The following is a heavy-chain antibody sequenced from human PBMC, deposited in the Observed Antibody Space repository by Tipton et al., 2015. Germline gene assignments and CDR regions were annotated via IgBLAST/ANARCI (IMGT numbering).Heavy chain of an antibody. V-gene: IGHV4-61*01. Sequence: GLVKPSETLSLTCTVSGDYVGTPSYFWSWIRQSPGKGLEWIGYSHYRGMTKYNPSLQSRVTISVDSSKNQFSLKLYSVTAADTAVYYCARDDGRITMVRGAAKRFDSWGQGTLVTVSS. J-gene: IGHJ5*01. CDR3: ARDDGRITMVRGAAKRFDS. D-gene: IGHD3-10*01. CDR2: SHYRGMT. CDR1: GDYVGTPSYF.